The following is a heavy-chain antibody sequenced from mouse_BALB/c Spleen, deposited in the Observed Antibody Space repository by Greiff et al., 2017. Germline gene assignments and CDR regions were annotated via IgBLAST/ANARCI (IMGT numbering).Heavy chain of an antibody. V-gene: IGHV2-2*02. CDR3: ARNRNYDGYYPWFAY. CDR1: GFSFTSYG. J-gene: IGHJ3*01. CDR2: IWSGGST. D-gene: IGHD2-3*01. Sequence: QVQLKESGPGLVQPSQSLSITCTVSGFSFTSYGVHWVRQSPGKGLEWLGVIWSGGSTDYNAAFISRLSISKDNSKSQVFFKMNSLQANDTAIYYCARNRNYDGYYPWFAYWGQGTLVTVSA.